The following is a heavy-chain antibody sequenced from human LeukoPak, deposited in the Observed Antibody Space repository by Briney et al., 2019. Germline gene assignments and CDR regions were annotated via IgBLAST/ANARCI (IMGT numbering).Heavy chain of an antibody. Sequence: ASVKVSCKVSGYTLTELSMHGVRQAPGKGLEWMGGFDAEDGETIYAQKFQGRVTMAEDTSTDTAYMELSSLRSEDTAVYYCATDQLGMAVAGTIDAFDIWGQGTMVTVSS. CDR1: GYTLTELS. J-gene: IGHJ3*02. D-gene: IGHD6-19*01. CDR2: FDAEDGET. V-gene: IGHV1-24*01. CDR3: ATDQLGMAVAGTIDAFDI.